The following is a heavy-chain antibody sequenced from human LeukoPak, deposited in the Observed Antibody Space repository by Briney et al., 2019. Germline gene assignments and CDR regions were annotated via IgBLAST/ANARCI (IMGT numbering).Heavy chain of an antibody. CDR2: ISSSSSYI. J-gene: IGHJ4*02. Sequence: KPGGSLRLSCAASGFTFSSYSMNWVRQAPGKGLEWVSSISSSSSYIYYADSVKGRFTISRDNAKNSLYLQMNSLRAEDTAVYYCARARARVGAILDGGKYWGQGTLVTVSS. CDR1: GFTFSSYS. CDR3: ARARARVGAILDGGKY. V-gene: IGHV3-21*01. D-gene: IGHD1-26*01.